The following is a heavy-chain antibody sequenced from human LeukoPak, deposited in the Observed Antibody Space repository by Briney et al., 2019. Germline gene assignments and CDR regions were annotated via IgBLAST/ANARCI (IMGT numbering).Heavy chain of an antibody. V-gene: IGHV1-2*02. Sequence: ASVKVSCKTSGYTFTVYYIHWVRQAPGQGLEWMGWIDPNSGGTNYAQKFQGRVTMTRDTSISTAYMELSRLRSDDSAAYYCARAKRLPLDYWGQGALVTVSS. CDR3: ARAKRLPLDY. J-gene: IGHJ4*02. D-gene: IGHD1-1*01. CDR1: GYTFTVYY. CDR2: IDPNSGGT.